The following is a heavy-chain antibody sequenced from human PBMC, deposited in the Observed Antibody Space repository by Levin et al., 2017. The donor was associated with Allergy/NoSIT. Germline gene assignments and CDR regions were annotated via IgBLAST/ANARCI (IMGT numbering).Heavy chain of an antibody. D-gene: IGHD3-22*01. Sequence: GGSQRLSCAASGFTFSSYAMSWVRQAPGKGLEWVSAISGSGGSTYYADSVKGRFTISRDNSKNTLYLQMNSLRAEDTAVYYCAKDPRSMYYYDSSGWSPAYYFDYWGQGTLVTVSS. CDR3: AKDPRSMYYYDSSGWSPAYYFDY. V-gene: IGHV3-23*01. CDR1: GFTFSSYA. CDR2: ISGSGGST. J-gene: IGHJ4*02.